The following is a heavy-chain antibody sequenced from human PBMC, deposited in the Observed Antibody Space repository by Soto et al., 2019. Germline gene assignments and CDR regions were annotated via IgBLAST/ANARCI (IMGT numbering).Heavy chain of an antibody. Sequence: SVKFPCNASAVTFSSYAIICVRHAPGQGLEWMGGIIPIFGTANYAQKLQGRVTINADESTSTAYMEMSTLRFEDPAVYYCARVQGGYSYTYYYYGMDVWSQGTTVYGSS. J-gene: IGHJ6*02. CDR2: IIPIFGTA. CDR3: ARVQGGYSYTYYYYGMDV. D-gene: IGHD3-16*02. CDR1: AVTFSSYA. V-gene: IGHV1-69*13.